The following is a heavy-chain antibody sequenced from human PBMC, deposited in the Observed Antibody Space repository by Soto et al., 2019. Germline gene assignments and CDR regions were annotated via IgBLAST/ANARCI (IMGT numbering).Heavy chain of an antibody. V-gene: IGHV3-30*18. Sequence: QVQLVESGGGVVQPGRSLRLSCAASGFTFSSYGMHWVRQAPGKGLEWVAVISYDGSNKYYADSVKGRFTISRDNSKNTLYLQMNSLRAADTAVYYCAKLYYDSSGYRTNYFYYWGHGTLVTVSS. CDR1: GFTFSSYG. CDR3: AKLYYDSSGYRTNYFYY. CDR2: ISYDGSNK. J-gene: IGHJ4*01. D-gene: IGHD3-22*01.